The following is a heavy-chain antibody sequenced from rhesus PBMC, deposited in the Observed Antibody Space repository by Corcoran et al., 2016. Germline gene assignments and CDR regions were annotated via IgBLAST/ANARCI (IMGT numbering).Heavy chain of an antibody. CDR2: VSSGVTR. J-gene: IGHJ4*01. CDR1: GYSIRSASY. Sequence: QVQLQESGPGLVKASETLSLTCAVSGYSIRSASYWGWIRQPPGKGLEWLGHVSSGVTRFLNPSIKSRVTSSKDTATNQFSLRRSAVTAADTAVYYCARERRGYQNGYYFDYWGQGVLVTVSS. V-gene: IGHV4-99*02. CDR3: ARERRGYQNGYYFDY. D-gene: IGHD5-42*01.